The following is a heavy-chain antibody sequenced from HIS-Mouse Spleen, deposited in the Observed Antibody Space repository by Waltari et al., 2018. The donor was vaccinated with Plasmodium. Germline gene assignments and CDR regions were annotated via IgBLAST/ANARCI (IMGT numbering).Heavy chain of an antibody. V-gene: IGHV4-39*07. CDR2: IYYSGTT. CDR1: GGSISSSSYY. Sequence: QLQLQESGPGLVKPSETLSLTCTVSGGSISSSSYYWGWIRQPPGKGLEWIGSIYYSGTTYYNPALKSRVTISVDTHKNQFSLKLSSVTAADTAVYYCARDRITGTAYFDYWGQGTLVTVSS. CDR3: ARDRITGTAYFDY. D-gene: IGHD1-7*01. J-gene: IGHJ4*02.